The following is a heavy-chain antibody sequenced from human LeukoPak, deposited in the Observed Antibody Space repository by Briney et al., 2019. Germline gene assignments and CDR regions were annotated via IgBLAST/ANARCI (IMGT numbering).Heavy chain of an antibody. V-gene: IGHV4-39*01. CDR3: ASRKDSSGYSQYFDY. D-gene: IGHD3-22*01. Sequence: SETLSLTCTVSGGSISSSSYYWGWIRQPPGKGLDWIGSIYYSGSTYYNPSLKRRVTISVDTSKNQFSLKLSSVTAADTAVYYCASRKDSSGYSQYFDYWGQGTLVTVSS. CDR1: GGSISSSSYY. CDR2: IYYSGST. J-gene: IGHJ4*02.